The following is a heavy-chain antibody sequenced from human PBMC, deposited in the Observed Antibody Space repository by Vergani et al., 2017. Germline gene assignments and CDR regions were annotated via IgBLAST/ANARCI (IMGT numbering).Heavy chain of an antibody. CDR3: VRVKGSNWNDNRYDS. CDR2: IRNKANDYTT. V-gene: IGHV3-72*01. D-gene: IGHD1-1*01. CDR1: GFIFSDHY. J-gene: IGHJ3*02. Sequence: EVQVVESGGGLVQPGGSLRLSCAASGFIFSDHYMDWVRQAPGKGLEWVGRIRNKANDYTTQYAASVKGRFTISRDDSKSYLYLQMNSLQTEDTDLYYCVRVKGSNWNDNRYDSWGQGTLVTVSS.